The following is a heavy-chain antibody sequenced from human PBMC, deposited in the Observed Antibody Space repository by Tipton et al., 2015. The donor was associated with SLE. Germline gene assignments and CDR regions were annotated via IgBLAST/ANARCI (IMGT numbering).Heavy chain of an antibody. D-gene: IGHD3/OR15-3a*01. CDR3: ARDSAVNFWYFDL. CDR2: TNPSGNT. J-gene: IGHJ2*01. V-gene: IGHV4-34*01. CDR1: GGSFSGYS. Sequence: TLSLTCAVYGGSFSGYSWSWIRQPPGKGLEWIGQTNPSGNTNFNPSLKSRVTMSVATSKNQFSLRLTSVTAADTAMYYCARDSAVNFWYFDLWGRGTLVTVSS.